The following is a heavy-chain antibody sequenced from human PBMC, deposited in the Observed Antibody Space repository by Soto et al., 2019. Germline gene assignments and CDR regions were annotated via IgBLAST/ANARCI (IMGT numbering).Heavy chain of an antibody. V-gene: IGHV4-30-2*01. Sequence: QLQLQESGSGLVKPSQTLSLACAVSGGSISSGGYSWSWIRQPPGKGLEWIGYIYHTGTTYYNPSLKSRVTISVDRSRNQFSLKLSSVTAADTAVYYCARAHYGDYGYGMDVWGQGTTVTVTS. CDR2: IYHTGTT. J-gene: IGHJ6*02. D-gene: IGHD4-17*01. CDR1: GGSISSGGYS. CDR3: ARAHYGDYGYGMDV.